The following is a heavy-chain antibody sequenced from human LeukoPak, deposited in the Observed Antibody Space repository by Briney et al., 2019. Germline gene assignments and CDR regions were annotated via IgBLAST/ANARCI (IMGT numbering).Heavy chain of an antibody. CDR3: ARDRSYSSSSFRWFDP. CDR1: GFTFSDYY. J-gene: IGHJ5*02. V-gene: IGHV3-11*01. D-gene: IGHD6-13*01. CDR2: ISSSGSTI. Sequence: PGGSLRLSCAASGFTFSDYYMSWIRQAPGKGLEWVSYISSSGSTIYYADSVKGRFTISRDNAKNSLYLQMNSLRAEDTAVYYCARDRSYSSSSFRWFDPWGQGTLVTVSS.